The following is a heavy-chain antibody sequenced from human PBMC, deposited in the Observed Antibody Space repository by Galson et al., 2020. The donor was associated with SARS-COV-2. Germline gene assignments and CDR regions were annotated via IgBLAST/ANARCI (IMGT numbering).Heavy chain of an antibody. Sequence: GGSLRLSCAASGFTFSSHAMHWVRQAPGKGLEWVAQIFFDGSDKYYGDSVKGRFTISRDSYKNTVYLQMNNLRADDTAVYYCARDGQTSSGWAFDYWGQGTLVTVSS. J-gene: IGHJ4*02. V-gene: IGHV3-33*01. CDR2: IFFDGSDK. D-gene: IGHD6-19*01. CDR1: GFTFSSHA. CDR3: ARDGQTSSGWAFDY.